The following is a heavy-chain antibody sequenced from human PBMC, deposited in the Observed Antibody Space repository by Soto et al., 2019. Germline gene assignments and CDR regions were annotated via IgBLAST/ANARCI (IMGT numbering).Heavy chain of an antibody. CDR1: GFSLTTSGVG. J-gene: IGHJ4*02. CDR2: IYWDDDK. CDR3: AHRVLRTVFGLVTTTAIYFDF. D-gene: IGHD3-3*01. Sequence: QITLNESGPTQVKPRQTLTLTCTFSGFSLTTSGVGVGWIRQSPGKAPEWLALIYWDDDKRYRPSLKSRLTITNDTSKSQVVLTMADLDPADTATYYCAHRVLRTVFGLVTTTAIYFDFWGQGTPVAVSS. V-gene: IGHV2-5*02.